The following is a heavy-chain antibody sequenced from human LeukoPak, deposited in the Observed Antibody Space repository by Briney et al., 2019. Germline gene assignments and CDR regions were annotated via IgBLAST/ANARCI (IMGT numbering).Heavy chain of an antibody. CDR2: IRASGDRT. V-gene: IGHV3-23*01. J-gene: IGHJ4*02. Sequence: GGSLRLSCVLSGFTFINYGMSWVRQAPGKGLEWVSTIRASGDRTYYAESVKGRFTMSGDKSKNTLYLQMSNLRAEDTAVYHCAVLAVPAVGYWGQGTLVIASS. CDR3: AVLAVPAVGY. D-gene: IGHD2-15*01. CDR1: GFTFINYG.